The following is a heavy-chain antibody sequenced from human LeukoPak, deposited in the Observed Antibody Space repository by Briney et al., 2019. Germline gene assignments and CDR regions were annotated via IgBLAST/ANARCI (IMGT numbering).Heavy chain of an antibody. J-gene: IGHJ6*02. CDR3: ARDQVYCSGGSCYSHHYYYYGMDV. CDR1: GYTFTSYG. CDR2: ISAYNGNT. Sequence: ASVKVSCKASGYTFTSYGISWVRQAPGQGLEWMGWISAYNGNTNYAQKLQGRVTMTTDTSTSTAYMELRSRRSDDTAVYYCARDQVYCSGGSCYSHHYYYYGMDVWGQGTTVTVSS. D-gene: IGHD2-15*01. V-gene: IGHV1-18*01.